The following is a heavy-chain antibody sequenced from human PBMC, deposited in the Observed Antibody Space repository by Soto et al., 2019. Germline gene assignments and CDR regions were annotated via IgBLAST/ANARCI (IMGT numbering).Heavy chain of an antibody. CDR2: IYYSGST. D-gene: IGHD6-13*01. Sequence: SETLSLTCTVSGGSISSYYWSWIRQPPGKGLEWIGYIYYSGSTNYNPSLKSRVTISVDTSKNQFSLKLSSVTAADTAVYYCARDRPLLTGYSSSWFSYYYYGMDVWGQGTTVTVSS. J-gene: IGHJ6*02. V-gene: IGHV4-59*01. CDR1: GGSISSYY. CDR3: ARDRPLLTGYSSSWFSYYYYGMDV.